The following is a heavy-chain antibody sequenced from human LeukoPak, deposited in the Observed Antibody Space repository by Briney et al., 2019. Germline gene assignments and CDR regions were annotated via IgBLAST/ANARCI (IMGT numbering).Heavy chain of an antibody. V-gene: IGHV4-34*01. D-gene: IGHD1-26*01. CDR3: ALVHSGSYYWADY. J-gene: IGHJ4*02. CDR1: GGSISSYY. CDR2: INHSGST. Sequence: PSETLSLTCTVSGGSISSYYWSWIRQPPGKGLEWIGEINHSGSTNYNPSLKSRVTISVDTSKNQFSLKLSSVTAADTAVYYCALVHSGSYYWADYWGQGTLVTVSS.